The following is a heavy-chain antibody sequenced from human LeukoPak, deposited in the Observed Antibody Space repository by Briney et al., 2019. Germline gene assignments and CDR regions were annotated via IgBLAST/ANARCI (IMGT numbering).Heavy chain of an antibody. Sequence: GGSLRLSCPAAGFTFSSYSMNWVRQAPGKWLEWVSSISSSSSYIYYADSVKGRFTISRDNAKNSLYLQMNSLRAEDTAVYYCARDPSAEQLAPGFADYWGQGTLVTVST. J-gene: IGHJ4*02. CDR1: GFTFSSYS. D-gene: IGHD6-6*01. V-gene: IGHV3-21*01. CDR3: ARDPSAEQLAPGFADY. CDR2: ISSSSSYI.